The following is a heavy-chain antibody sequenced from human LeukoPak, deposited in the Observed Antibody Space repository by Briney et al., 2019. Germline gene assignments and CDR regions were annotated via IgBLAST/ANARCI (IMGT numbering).Heavy chain of an antibody. CDR2: ITSSSGTI. J-gene: IGHJ4*02. CDR1: GFTFSNAW. CDR3: AKDWSTMVRGFDY. D-gene: IGHD3-10*01. V-gene: IGHV3-11*01. Sequence: NPGGSLRLSCAASGFTFSNAWMSWVRQAPGKGLEWVSFITSSSGTIYYADSVKGRFTISRDNAKNSLYLQMNSLRAEDTALYYCAKDWSTMVRGFDYWGQGTLVTVSS.